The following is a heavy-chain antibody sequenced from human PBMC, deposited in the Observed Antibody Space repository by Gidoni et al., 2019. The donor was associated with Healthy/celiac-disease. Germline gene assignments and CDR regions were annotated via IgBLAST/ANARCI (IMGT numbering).Heavy chain of an antibody. CDR1: GGSISSSSYY. D-gene: IGHD3-3*01. CDR2: IYYSGST. J-gene: IGHJ5*02. V-gene: IGHV4-39*01. CDR3: ARQSPPYDFWTNWFDP. Sequence: QLQLQESGPGLVKPSETLSLTCTVSGGSISSSSYYWGWIRQPPGKGLEWIGSIYYSGSTYYNPSLKSRVTISVDTSKNQFSLKLSSVTAADTAVYYCARQSPPYDFWTNWFDPWGQGTLVTVSS.